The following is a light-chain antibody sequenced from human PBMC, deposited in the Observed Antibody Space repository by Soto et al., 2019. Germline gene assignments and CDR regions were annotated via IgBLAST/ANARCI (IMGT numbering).Light chain of an antibody. CDR1: QSVGSN. J-gene: IGKJ1*01. CDR3: QQYNNWRT. V-gene: IGKV3-15*01. CDR2: DAS. Sequence: EIVMTQSPATLSVSPGERATLSCRASQSVGSNLAWYQQKRGQAPRLLIYDASSRATGIPARFSGSGSGTEFTLTISSLQSEDVATYYRQQYNNWRTFGQGTQVEIK.